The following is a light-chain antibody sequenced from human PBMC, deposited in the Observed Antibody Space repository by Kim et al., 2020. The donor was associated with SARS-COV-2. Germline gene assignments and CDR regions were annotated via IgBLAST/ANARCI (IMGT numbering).Light chain of an antibody. Sequence: DIQMTQSPSSLSASVGDRVTITCQASQDISNYLNWYQQKPGKAPKLLIYDASNLETGVPSRFSGSGSGTDFTFTISSLQPEDIATYYCQQYDNLLLTFGPRTKVDIK. V-gene: IGKV1-33*01. CDR2: DAS. CDR3: QQYDNLLLT. J-gene: IGKJ3*01. CDR1: QDISNY.